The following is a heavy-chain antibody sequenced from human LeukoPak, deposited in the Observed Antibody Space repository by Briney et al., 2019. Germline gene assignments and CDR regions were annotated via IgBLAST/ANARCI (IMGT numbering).Heavy chain of an antibody. Sequence: SETLSLTCAVYGGSFSGYYWSWIRQPPGKGLEWIGEINHSGSTNYNPSLKSRVTISVDTSKNQFSLKLSSVTAADTAVYYCANLPDSSSWYYYYMDVWGKGTTVTISS. CDR2: INHSGST. CDR3: ANLPDSSSWYYYYMDV. CDR1: GGSFSGYY. J-gene: IGHJ6*03. D-gene: IGHD6-13*01. V-gene: IGHV4-34*01.